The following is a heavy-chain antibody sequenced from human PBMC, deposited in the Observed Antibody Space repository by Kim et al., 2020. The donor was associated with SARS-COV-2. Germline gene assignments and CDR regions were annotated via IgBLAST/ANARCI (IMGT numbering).Heavy chain of an antibody. CDR3: AGNYYDSQGYYYL. J-gene: IGHJ5*02. V-gene: IGHV4-38-2*02. Sequence: SETLSLTCTVSSYSISSGYSWGWIRQPPGKGLEWIGNIYHSGGTYYKPSLKTRVTISLDTSKNQFSLRLSSVTAADTAVYFCAGNYYDSQGYYYLWGQGTLVTVSS. D-gene: IGHD3-22*01. CDR2: IYHSGGT. CDR1: SYSISSGYS.